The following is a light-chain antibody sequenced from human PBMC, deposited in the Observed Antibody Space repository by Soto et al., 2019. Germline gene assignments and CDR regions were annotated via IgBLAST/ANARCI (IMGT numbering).Light chain of an antibody. V-gene: IGLV2-11*01. J-gene: IGLJ1*01. CDR1: SSDVGGYNY. CDR3: CSNAGSYEV. CDR2: DVS. Sequence: QSALTQPRSVSGSPGQSVTISCTGTSSDVGGYNYVSWYQQHPGKAPKLMIYDVSKRPSGVPDRFSGSKSGNTASLTISGLQAEDEADYYCCSNAGSYEVFGTGTKLTVL.